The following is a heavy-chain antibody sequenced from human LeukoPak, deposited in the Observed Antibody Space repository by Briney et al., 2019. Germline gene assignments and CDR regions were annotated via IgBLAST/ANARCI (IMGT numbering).Heavy chain of an antibody. CDR2: IHYSGST. V-gene: IGHV4-61*01. Sequence: ETLSLTCTVSGGSISSSSYYWSWIRQPPGKGLEWIGYIHYSGSTNYNPSLKSRVTISVDTSKNQFSLKLSSVTAADTAVYYCARDPDIVVVPAAIRAGWYFDLWGRGTLVTVSS. D-gene: IGHD2-2*01. CDR1: GGSISSSSYY. CDR3: ARDPDIVVVPAAIRAGWYFDL. J-gene: IGHJ2*01.